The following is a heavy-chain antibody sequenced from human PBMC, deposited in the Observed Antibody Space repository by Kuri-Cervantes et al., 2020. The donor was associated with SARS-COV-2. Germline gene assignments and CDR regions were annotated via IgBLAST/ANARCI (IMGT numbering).Heavy chain of an antibody. Sequence: ASVKVSCKASGYTFTGYYMHWVRQAPGQGLEWMGWMNPNSGNTGYAQKFQGRVTMTRNTSISTAYMELSSLRSEDTAVYYCARWSKKASFVRYYYYYMDVWGKGTTVTVSS. V-gene: IGHV1-8*02. CDR1: GYTFTGYY. D-gene: IGHD3-10*02. CDR2: MNPNSGNT. CDR3: ARWSKKASFVRYYYYYMDV. J-gene: IGHJ6*03.